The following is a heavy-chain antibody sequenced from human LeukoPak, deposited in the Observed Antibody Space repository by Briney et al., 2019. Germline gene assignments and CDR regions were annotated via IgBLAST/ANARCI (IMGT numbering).Heavy chain of an antibody. CDR2: ISSSSSTI. Sequence: PGGSLRLSCAASGFTFSSYSMSWVRQAPGKGLEWVSYISSSSSTIYCADSVKGRFTISRDNAKNSLYLQMNSLRAEDTAVYYCARDGGDFWSGYYSYYYGMDVWGQGTTVTVSS. V-gene: IGHV3-48*01. CDR1: GFTFSSYS. D-gene: IGHD3-3*01. J-gene: IGHJ6*02. CDR3: ARDGGDFWSGYYSYYYGMDV.